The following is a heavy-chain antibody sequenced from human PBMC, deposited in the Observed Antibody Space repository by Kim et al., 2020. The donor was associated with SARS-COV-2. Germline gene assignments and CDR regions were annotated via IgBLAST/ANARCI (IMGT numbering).Heavy chain of an antibody. Sequence: GGSLRLSCAASGFTFSSYAMHWVRQAPGKGLEWVAVISYDGSNKYYADSVKGRFTISRDNSKNTLYLQMNSLRAEDTAVYYCARDGIAAADYYYGMDVWG. J-gene: IGHJ6*01. CDR3: ARDGIAAADYYYGMDV. CDR1: GFTFSSYA. V-gene: IGHV3-30*04. CDR2: ISYDGSNK. D-gene: IGHD6-13*01.